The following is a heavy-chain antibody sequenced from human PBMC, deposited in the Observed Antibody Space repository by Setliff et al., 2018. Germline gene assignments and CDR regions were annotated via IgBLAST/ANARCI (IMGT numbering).Heavy chain of an antibody. CDR3: VPGRGS. Sequence: GGSLRLSCAASGLTFNSYAMSWVRQAPGKGLEWLASINPHGSEKYYADSVKGRFTISRDNAKNSLSLQMNNLRSEDTAVFYCVPGRGSWGQGALVTVSS. CDR2: INPHGSEK. D-gene: IGHD6-25*01. CDR1: GLTFNSYA. J-gene: IGHJ5*02. V-gene: IGHV3-7*01.